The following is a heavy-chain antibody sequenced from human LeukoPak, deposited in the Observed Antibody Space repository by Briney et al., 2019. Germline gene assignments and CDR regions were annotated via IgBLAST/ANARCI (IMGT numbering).Heavy chain of an antibody. J-gene: IGHJ4*01. CDR1: GFTFSSYW. D-gene: IGHD3-16*01. CDR3: AGDYIWGRLF. Sequence: GGSLRLSCAASGFTFSSYWMHWVRQTPGKGLMWVSRITSDGSTTWYADSVKGRFTVSRDNAKNTLFLEMNSLRDEDTAVYYCAGDYIWGRLFWGQGTLVTVSS. V-gene: IGHV3-74*01. CDR2: ITSDGSTT.